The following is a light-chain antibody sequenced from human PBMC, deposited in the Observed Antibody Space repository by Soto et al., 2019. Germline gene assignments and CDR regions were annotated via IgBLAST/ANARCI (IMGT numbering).Light chain of an antibody. V-gene: IGKV3-20*01. J-gene: IGKJ2*01. CDR3: QQYANSPFT. Sequence: EIVLTQSPGTLPLSPGERATLSCRASQSVSSNYLVWYQQKPGQAPRPLIYGASSRATGIPVRFSGSGSGTDFTLTISRLEPEDFAVYYCQQYANSPFTFGQGTKLEIK. CDR2: GAS. CDR1: QSVSSNY.